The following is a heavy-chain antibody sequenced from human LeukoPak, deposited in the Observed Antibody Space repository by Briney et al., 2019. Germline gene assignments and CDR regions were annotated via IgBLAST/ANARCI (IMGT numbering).Heavy chain of an antibody. V-gene: IGHV3-33*01. CDR3: ARDLGRGNTPFDY. CDR1: GFTFSSFG. J-gene: IGHJ4*02. D-gene: IGHD3-16*01. Sequence: PGGSLRLSCAASGFTFSSFGMHWVRQAPVRGLGWVAVIWDDGSKKYYADSVKARFTISRDNSKNTVYLQMDSLRAEDTALYYCARDLGRGNTPFDYWGQGTLVTVST. CDR2: IWDDGSKK.